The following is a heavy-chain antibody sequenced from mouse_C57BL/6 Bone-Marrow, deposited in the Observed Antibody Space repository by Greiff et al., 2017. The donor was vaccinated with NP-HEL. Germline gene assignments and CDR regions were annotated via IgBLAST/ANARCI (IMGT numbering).Heavy chain of an antibody. D-gene: IGHD1-1*01. J-gene: IGHJ2*01. CDR3: TRDGSSARYFDY. CDR2: ISSGGDYI. V-gene: IGHV5-9-1*02. CDR1: GFTFSSYA. Sequence: EVKLVESGEGLVKPGGSLKLSCAASGFTFSSYAMSWVRQTPEKRLEWVAYISSGGDYIYYADTVKGRFTISRDNARNTLYLQMSSLKSEDTAMYYCTRDGSSARYFDYWGQGTTLTVSS.